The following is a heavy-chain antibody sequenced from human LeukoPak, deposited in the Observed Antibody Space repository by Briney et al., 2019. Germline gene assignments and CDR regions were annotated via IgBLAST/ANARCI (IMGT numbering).Heavy chain of an antibody. J-gene: IGHJ4*02. D-gene: IGHD6-19*01. V-gene: IGHV1-2*02. CDR1: GYTFTGYY. CDR3: ARGRGVAVTGTIDY. CDR2: INPNSGGA. Sequence: ASVKVSCKASGYTFTGYYMHWARQAPGQGLEWMGWINPNSGGAKYAQKFQGRVSMTGDTATGTAYMELSGLTSDDTAVYYCARGRGVAVTGTIDYWGQGTLVTVSP.